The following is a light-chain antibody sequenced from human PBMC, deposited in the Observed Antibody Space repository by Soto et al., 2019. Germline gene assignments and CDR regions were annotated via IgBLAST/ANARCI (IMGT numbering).Light chain of an antibody. CDR3: QQYYNWPRT. J-gene: IGKJ1*01. CDR2: GAS. Sequence: EIVMTQSPATLSVSPGERATLSCRASQSVSSTLAWYQHKPGQAPRLLIYGASTRATDIPARFSGSGSGTEFTLTISSLQSEDFAVYYCQQYYNWPRTFGQGTKVEIK. CDR1: QSVSST. V-gene: IGKV3-15*01.